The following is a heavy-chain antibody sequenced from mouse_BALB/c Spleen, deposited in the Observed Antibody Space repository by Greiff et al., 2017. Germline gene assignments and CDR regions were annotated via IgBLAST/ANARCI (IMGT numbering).Heavy chain of an antibody. CDR1: GYSITSDYA. CDR3: ARPDGNYAWFAY. J-gene: IGHJ3*01. V-gene: IGHV3-2*02. CDR2: ISYSGST. D-gene: IGHD2-1*01. Sequence: EVQRVESGPGLVKPSQSLSLTCTVTGYSITSDYAWNWIRQFPGNKLEWMGYISYSGSTSYNPSLKSRISITRDTSKNQFFLQLNSVTTEDTATYYCARPDGNYAWFAYWGQGTLVTVSA.